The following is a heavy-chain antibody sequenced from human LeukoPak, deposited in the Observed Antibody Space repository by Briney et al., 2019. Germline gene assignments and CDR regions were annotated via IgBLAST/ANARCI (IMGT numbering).Heavy chain of an antibody. CDR2: ISGSGGST. V-gene: IGHV3-23*01. D-gene: IGHD1-20*01. CDR1: EFSVGSNY. CDR3: AKSRRPYNWNDGAFFDY. Sequence: GGSLRLPCAASEFSVGSNYMTWVRQAPGKGLEWVSAISGSGGSTYYADSVKGRFTISRDNSKNPLYLQMNSLRPEGTAVYYCAKSRRPYNWNDGAFFDYWGQGTLVTVSS. J-gene: IGHJ4*02.